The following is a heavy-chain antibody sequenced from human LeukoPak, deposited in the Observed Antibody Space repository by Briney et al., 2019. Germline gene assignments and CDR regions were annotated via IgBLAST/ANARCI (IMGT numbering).Heavy chain of an antibody. CDR2: ISGSGIGT. V-gene: IGHV3-23*01. CDR3: AKDRIIGTTAYYFDY. Sequence: GGSLRLSCAASGFTFSTYAMTWVRQAPGKGLEWVSGISGSGIGTFYADSVKGRFTISRDNSYNTLYLQMNSLRAEDTAVYYCAKDRIIGTTAYYFDYWGQGTLVTVSS. CDR1: GFTFSTYA. D-gene: IGHD1-7*01. J-gene: IGHJ4*02.